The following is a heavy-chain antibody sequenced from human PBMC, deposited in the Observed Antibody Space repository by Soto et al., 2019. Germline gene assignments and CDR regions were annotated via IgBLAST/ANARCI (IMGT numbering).Heavy chain of an antibody. J-gene: IGHJ5*02. CDR3: ARDSLPGTFDP. V-gene: IGHV3-11*01. CDR1: GFTFSDYY. Sequence: QVQLVGSGGGLVKPGGSLRLSCAAPGFTFSDYYMRLVPPAPGEGLEWVSYISSSGSTIYYADSVKGRFTISRDNAKNSLYLQMNSLRAEDTAVYYCARDSLPGTFDPWGQGTLVTVSS. D-gene: IGHD2-15*01. CDR2: ISSSGSTI.